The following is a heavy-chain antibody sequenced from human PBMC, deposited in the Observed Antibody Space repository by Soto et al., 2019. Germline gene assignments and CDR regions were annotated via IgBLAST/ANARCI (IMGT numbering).Heavy chain of an antibody. CDR1: GFTFSSYA. V-gene: IGHV3-23*01. Sequence: PGGSLRLSCAASGFTFSSYAMSWVRQAPGKGLEWVSAISGSGGSTYYADSVKGRFTISRDNSKNTLYLQMNSLRAEDTAVYYCAKVMYCSSTSCYVFDYWAQGTLVTVSS. D-gene: IGHD2-2*01. J-gene: IGHJ4*02. CDR3: AKVMYCSSTSCYVFDY. CDR2: ISGSGGST.